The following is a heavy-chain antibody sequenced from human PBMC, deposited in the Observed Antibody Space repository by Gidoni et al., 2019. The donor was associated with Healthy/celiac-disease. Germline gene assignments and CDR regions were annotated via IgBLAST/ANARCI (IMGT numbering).Heavy chain of an antibody. CDR2: INAGNGNT. D-gene: IGHD2-15*01. CDR1: GYTFTSYA. J-gene: IGHJ4*02. CDR3: ARGRGGPHGYFDY. Sequence: QVQLVQSGAEVKKPGASVKVSCKASGYTFTSYAMHWVRQAPGQRLEWMGWINAGNGNTKYSQKFQGRVTITRDTSASTAYMELSSLRSEDTAVYYCARGRGGPHGYFDYWGQGTLVTVSS. V-gene: IGHV1-3*01.